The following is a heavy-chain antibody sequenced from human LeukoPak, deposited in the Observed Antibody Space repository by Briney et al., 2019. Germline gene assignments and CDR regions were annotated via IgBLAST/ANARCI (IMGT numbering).Heavy chain of an antibody. CDR1: GYTFTSYD. J-gene: IGHJ6*03. CDR2: MNPNSGNT. Sequence: ASVKVSCKASGYTFTSYDINWVRQATGQGLEWMGWMNPNSGNTGYAQKFQGRVTITRSTSISTAYMEPSSLRSEDTAVYYCARRTPQLRYFDWLPQYYYYYYMDVWGKGTTVTVSS. D-gene: IGHD3-9*01. CDR3: ARRTPQLRYFDWLPQYYYYYYMDV. V-gene: IGHV1-8*03.